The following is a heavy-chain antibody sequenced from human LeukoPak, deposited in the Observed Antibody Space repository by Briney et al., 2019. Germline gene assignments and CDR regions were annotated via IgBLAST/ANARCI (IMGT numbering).Heavy chain of an antibody. Sequence: ASVKVSCKASRYTFTSYAMHWVRQAPGQRLEWMGWINAGNGNTKYSQKFQGRVTITRDTSASTAYMELSSLRSEDTAVYYCARVATGYSSSWYGWYFDLWGRGTPVTVSS. V-gene: IGHV1-3*01. J-gene: IGHJ2*01. CDR3: ARVATGYSSSWYGWYFDL. CDR1: RYTFTSYA. D-gene: IGHD6-13*01. CDR2: INAGNGNT.